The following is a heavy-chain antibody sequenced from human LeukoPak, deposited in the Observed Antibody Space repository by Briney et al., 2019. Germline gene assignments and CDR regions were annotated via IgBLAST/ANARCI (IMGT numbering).Heavy chain of an antibody. CDR2: ISWNSGSI. J-gene: IGHJ4*02. D-gene: IGHD5-18*01. CDR3: ASALDTSDY. Sequence: GGSLRLSCAASGFTFDDYAMHWVRQAPGKGLEWVSGISWNSGSIGYADSVKGRFTISRDNAKNSLYLQMNSLRAEDTAVYYCASALDTSDYWGQGTLVTVSS. V-gene: IGHV3-9*01. CDR1: GFTFDDYA.